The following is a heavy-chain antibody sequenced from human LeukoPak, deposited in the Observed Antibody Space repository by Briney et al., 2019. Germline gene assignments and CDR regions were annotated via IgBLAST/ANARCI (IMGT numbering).Heavy chain of an antibody. D-gene: IGHD3-22*01. J-gene: IGHJ1*01. CDR3: ARAGSSGYYLQYLQH. V-gene: IGHV1-2*02. Sequence: ASVKVSCKASGYTFTGYYINWVRQAPGQGLEWLGWINPDSGGTNYAQKFQGRVTMTRDTSISTAYMELSRLRSDDTAVYHCARAGSSGYYLQYLQHWGQGTLVTVSS. CDR2: INPDSGGT. CDR1: GYTFTGYY.